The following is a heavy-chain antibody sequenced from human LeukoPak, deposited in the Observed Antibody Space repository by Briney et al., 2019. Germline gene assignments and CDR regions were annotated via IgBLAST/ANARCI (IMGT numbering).Heavy chain of an antibody. J-gene: IGHJ5*02. CDR1: GFTFSSYA. CDR2: INHSGST. V-gene: IGHV4-34*01. CDR3: ASGGCSSTSCYSPWFDP. Sequence: SGGSLRLSCAASGFTFSSYAMSWIRQPPGKGLEWIGEINHSGSTNYNPSLKSRVTISVDTSKNQFSLKLSSVTAADTAVYYCASGGCSSTSCYSPWFDPWGQGTLVTVSS. D-gene: IGHD2-2*01.